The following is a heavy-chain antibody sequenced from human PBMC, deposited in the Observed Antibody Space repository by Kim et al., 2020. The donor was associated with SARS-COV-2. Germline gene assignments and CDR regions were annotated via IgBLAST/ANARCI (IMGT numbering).Heavy chain of an antibody. Sequence: GGSLRLSCAASGFTFDDYAMHWVRQAPGKGLEWVSGISWNSGSIGYADSVKGRFTISRDNAKNSLYLQMNSLRAEDTALYYCAKDAREVSLYLDYWGQGT. CDR2: ISWNSGSI. J-gene: IGHJ4*02. CDR1: GFTFDDYA. CDR3: AKDAREVSLYLDY. V-gene: IGHV3-9*01. D-gene: IGHD3-16*02.